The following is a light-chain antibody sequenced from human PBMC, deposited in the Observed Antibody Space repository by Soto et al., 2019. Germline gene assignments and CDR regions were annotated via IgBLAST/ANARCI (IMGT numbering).Light chain of an antibody. CDR2: GNS. CDR1: SSNIGAGYD. J-gene: IGLJ2*01. CDR3: QSYDSSLSGYVV. V-gene: IGLV1-40*01. Sequence: QSVLTQPPSVSRAPGQRVTISCTGSSSNIGAGYDVHWYQQLPGTAPKLLIYGNSNRPSGVPDRFSGSKSGTSASLAITGLQAEDEADHYCQSYDSSLSGYVVFGGGTKLTFL.